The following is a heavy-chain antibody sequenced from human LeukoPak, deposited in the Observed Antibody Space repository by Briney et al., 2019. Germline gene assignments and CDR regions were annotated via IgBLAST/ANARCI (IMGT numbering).Heavy chain of an antibody. CDR3: ARELNYDSSGYYFDY. CDR2: INPNSGGT. V-gene: IGHV1-2*02. D-gene: IGHD3-22*01. Sequence: SSVKVSRQASLYTLPVYLMHGVRQAPGQGLDWMGWINPNSGGTNYAQKCQGRVTMTRDTSISTAYMELSRLRSDDTAVYYCARELNYDSSGYYFDYWGQGTLVTVST. J-gene: IGHJ4*02. CDR1: LYTLPVYL.